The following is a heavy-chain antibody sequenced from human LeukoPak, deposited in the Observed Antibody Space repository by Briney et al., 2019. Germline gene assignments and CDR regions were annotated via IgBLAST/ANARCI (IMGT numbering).Heavy chain of an antibody. CDR3: ARGNVLRFLEWLLLRLHFDC. J-gene: IGHJ4*02. D-gene: IGHD3-3*01. Sequence: ASVKVSCKASGYTFTSYDINWVRQATGQGLEWMGWMNPNSGNTGYAQKFQGRVTMTRNTSISTAYMELSSLRSEDTAVYYCARGNVLRFLEWLLLRLHFDCWGQGTLVTVSS. CDR1: GYTFTSYD. CDR2: MNPNSGNT. V-gene: IGHV1-8*01.